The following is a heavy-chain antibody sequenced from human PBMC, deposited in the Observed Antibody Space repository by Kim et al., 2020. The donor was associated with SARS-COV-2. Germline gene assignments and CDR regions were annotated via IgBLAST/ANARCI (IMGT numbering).Heavy chain of an antibody. D-gene: IGHD5-18*01. CDR2: LSEDSGSI. J-gene: IGHJ6*02. V-gene: IGHV3-23*01. Sequence: GGSLRLSCAASGFTFSSSAMSWVRLAPGKGLECVSVLSEDSGSIHYAESVKGRFTISIDNSKSTLFLQMNSLRADDTAIYYCAKVLVFGTPGYGQAVWG. CDR1: GFTFSSSA. CDR3: AKVLVFGTPGYGQAV.